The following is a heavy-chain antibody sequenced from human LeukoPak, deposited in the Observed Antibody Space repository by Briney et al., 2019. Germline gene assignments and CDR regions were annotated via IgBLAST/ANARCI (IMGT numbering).Heavy chain of an antibody. CDR2: IIPIFGTA. V-gene: IGHV1-69*05. J-gene: IGHJ4*02. CDR1: GGTFSSYA. Sequence: SVKVSCKASGGTFSSYAISWVRQAPGQGLEWMGRIIPIFGTANYAQKFQGRVTIATDESTSTAYMELSSLRSEDTAVYYCASHGRVEGIGTSLDYWGQGTLVTVSS. D-gene: IGHD1-7*01. CDR3: ASHGRVEGIGTSLDY.